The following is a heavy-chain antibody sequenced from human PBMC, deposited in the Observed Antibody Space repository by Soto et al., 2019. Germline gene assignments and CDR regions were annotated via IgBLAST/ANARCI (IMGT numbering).Heavy chain of an antibody. CDR1: GFTFSSYA. CDR3: AKGHGIFGVVIPSDY. J-gene: IGHJ4*02. CDR2: ISGSAGST. D-gene: IGHD3-3*01. V-gene: IGHV3-23*01. Sequence: EVQLLESGGGLVQPGGSLRLSCAASGFTFSSYAMSWVRQAPGKGLEWVSGISGSAGSTYNAASVKGRFTISRDNSRNTLYLQMNSLRAEDTAVYYCAKGHGIFGVVIPSDYWGQGTLVTVSS.